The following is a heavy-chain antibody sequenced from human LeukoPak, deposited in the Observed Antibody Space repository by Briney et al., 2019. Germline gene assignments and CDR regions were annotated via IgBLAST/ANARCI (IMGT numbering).Heavy chain of an antibody. CDR1: GFSFSDYA. D-gene: IGHD6-19*01. J-gene: IGHJ4*02. V-gene: IGHV3-30-3*01. CDR2: ISYDGTNK. CDR3: TRDKQWLFCFDQ. Sequence: PERSPRLSCGAFGFSFSDYAMHWVRQAPAKGLEWVAVISYDGTNKHYADSVKGRFTISRDNSKNTLYLQMNSLRAEDTAVYYCTRDKQWLFCFDQWGQGTPVTVSS.